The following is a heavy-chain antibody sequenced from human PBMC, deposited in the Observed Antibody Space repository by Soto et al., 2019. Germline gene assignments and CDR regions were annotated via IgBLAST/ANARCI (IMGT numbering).Heavy chain of an antibody. Sequence: PSETLSLTCTVSGGSISSYYWSWIRQPPGKGLEWIGYIYYSGSTNYNPSLKSRVTISVDTSKNQFSLKLSSVTAADTAVYYCARSRGYSYGPFDYWGQGTLVTVSS. CDR2: IYYSGST. J-gene: IGHJ4*02. D-gene: IGHD5-18*01. V-gene: IGHV4-59*01. CDR3: ARSRGYSYGPFDY. CDR1: GGSISSYY.